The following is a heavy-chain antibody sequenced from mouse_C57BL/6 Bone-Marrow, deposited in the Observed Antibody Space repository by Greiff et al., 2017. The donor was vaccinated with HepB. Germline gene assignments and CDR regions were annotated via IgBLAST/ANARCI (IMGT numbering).Heavy chain of an antibody. V-gene: IGHV5-2*01. D-gene: IGHD3-3*01. CDR2: ITSDGGST. Sequence: EVHLVESGGGLVQPGESLKLSCESNEYEFPSHDMSWVRKTPEKRLELVAAITSDGGSTYYPDTMERRFIISRDNTKKTLYLQMSSLRSEDTALYYCARHPSGDVGDAMDYWGQGTSVTVSS. J-gene: IGHJ4*01. CDR3: ARHPSGDVGDAMDY. CDR1: EYEFPSHD.